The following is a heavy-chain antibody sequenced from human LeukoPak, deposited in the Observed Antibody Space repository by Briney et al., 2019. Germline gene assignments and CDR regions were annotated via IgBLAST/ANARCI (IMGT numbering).Heavy chain of an antibody. Sequence: PGGSLRLSCAASGFTFSSYVMSWVRQAPGKGLEWVSTVTSSGGSTYYADSVKGRFTISRHNSKNTLYLQMNSLRAEDTAVYYCARDSGDDYGGDYYYYGMDVWGQGTTVTVSS. CDR3: ARDSGDDYGGDYYYYGMDV. J-gene: IGHJ6*02. D-gene: IGHD4-23*01. CDR1: GFTFSSYV. V-gene: IGHV3-23*01. CDR2: VTSSGGST.